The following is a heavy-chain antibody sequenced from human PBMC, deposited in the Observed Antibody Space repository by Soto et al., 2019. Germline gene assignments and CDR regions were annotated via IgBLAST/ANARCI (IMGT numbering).Heavy chain of an antibody. CDR3: ARGNTGYGYFDY. D-gene: IGHD5-12*01. CDR2: TSPAGSST. Sequence: DVQLVESGGGIVQPGGSLRLSCAASGFTVTSYWMHWVRQAPGKGLVWVSRTSPAGSSTYYADFVRGRFTISRDTAKNTLYLQINSLGAEDTAVYYCARGNTGYGYFDYWGQGTLVTVSS. CDR1: GFTVTSYW. V-gene: IGHV3-74*01. J-gene: IGHJ4*02.